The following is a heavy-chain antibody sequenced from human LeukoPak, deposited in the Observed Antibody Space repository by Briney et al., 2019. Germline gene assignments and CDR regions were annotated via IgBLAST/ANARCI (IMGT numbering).Heavy chain of an antibody. CDR3: ARDLMAGDSRPDAFDI. CDR2: ISYDGSNK. J-gene: IGHJ3*02. Sequence: PGRSLRLSCAASGFTFSSYAMHWVRQAPGKGLEWVAVISYDGSNKYYADSVRGRFTISRDNSKNTLYLQMNSLRAEDTAVYYCARDLMAGDSRPDAFDIWGQGTMVTVSS. D-gene: IGHD6-19*01. CDR1: GFTFSSYA. V-gene: IGHV3-30-3*01.